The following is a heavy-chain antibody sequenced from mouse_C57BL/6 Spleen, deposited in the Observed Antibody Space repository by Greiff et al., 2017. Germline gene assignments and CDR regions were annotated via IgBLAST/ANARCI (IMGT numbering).Heavy chain of an antibody. CDR3: AHYSNGYFDV. V-gene: IGHV1-55*01. J-gene: IGHJ1*03. D-gene: IGHD2-5*01. CDR1: GYTFTSYW. CDR2: IYPGSGST. Sequence: QVHVKQSGAELVKPGASVKMSCKASGYTFTSYWITWVKQRPGQGLEWIGDIYPGSGSTNYNEKFKSKATLTVDTSSSTAYMQLSSLTSEDSAVYYCAHYSNGYFDVWGTGTTVTVSS.